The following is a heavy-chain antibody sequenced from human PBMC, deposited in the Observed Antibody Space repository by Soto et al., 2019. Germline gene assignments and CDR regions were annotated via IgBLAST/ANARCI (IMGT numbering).Heavy chain of an antibody. J-gene: IGHJ5*02. Sequence: GGSLRLSCAASGFTFSSYDMHWVRQATGKGLEWVSAIGTAGDTYYPGSVKGRFTISRENAKNSLYLQMNSLRAEDTAVYYCARGKLYSSSWYSWFDPWGQGTLVTVSS. D-gene: IGHD6-13*01. CDR1: GFTFSSYD. CDR3: ARGKLYSSSWYSWFDP. CDR2: IGTAGDT. V-gene: IGHV3-13*01.